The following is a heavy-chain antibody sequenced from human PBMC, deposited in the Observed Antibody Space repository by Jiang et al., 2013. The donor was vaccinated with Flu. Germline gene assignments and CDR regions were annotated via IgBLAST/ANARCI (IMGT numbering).Heavy chain of an antibody. J-gene: IGHJ3*01. CDR2: IHPTDSDT. CDR3: ARRAVTLHDAFDV. V-gene: IGHV5-51*01. Sequence: LRISCKGSGYSFTDYWIGWVRQKPGRPEWMGIIHPTDSDTRYSPSFQGQVTISADKSISTAYLQWSSLKASDNAMYYCARRAVTLHDAFDVWGQGTLVTVSS. CDR1: GYSFTDYW. D-gene: IGHD4-17*01.